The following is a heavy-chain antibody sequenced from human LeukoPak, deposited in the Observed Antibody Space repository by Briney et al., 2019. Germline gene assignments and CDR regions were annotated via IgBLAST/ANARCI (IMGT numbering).Heavy chain of an antibody. D-gene: IGHD2/OR15-2a*01. J-gene: IGHJ6*02. CDR1: GFTIGPYA. CDR2: IKADGSGT. V-gene: IGHV3-43*02. CDR3: ATWAFYHNLDV. Sequence: PGGSLRLSCAASGFTIGPYAMYWVRQGPGRGLAWVSVIKADGSGTFYADSVRGRFTTSRDNSKNSLYLQMNSLTSEDTALYYCATWAFYHNLDVWGQGTTVIVSS.